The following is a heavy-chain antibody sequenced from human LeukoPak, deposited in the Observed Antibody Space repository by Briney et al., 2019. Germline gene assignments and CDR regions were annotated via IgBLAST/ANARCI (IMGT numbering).Heavy chain of an antibody. J-gene: IGHJ5*02. CDR2: INQDGSDQ. CDR1: GFIFSNSW. D-gene: IGHD4-17*01. V-gene: IGHV3-7*01. Sequence: GGSLRLSCAASGFIFSNSWMNWVRQAPGKGLEWVANINQDGSDQYYVDPVKGRFTISRDNAKNSLYLQMNSPRAEDTAVYYCARTTVTTGRTNWFDPWGQGTLVTVSS. CDR3: ARTTVTTGRTNWFDP.